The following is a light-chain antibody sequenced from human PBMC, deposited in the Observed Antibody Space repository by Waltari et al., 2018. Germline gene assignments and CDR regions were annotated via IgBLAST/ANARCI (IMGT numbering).Light chain of an antibody. CDR2: GAS. J-gene: IGKJ2*01. V-gene: IGKV1-NL1*01. CDR3: QQYYFTPYT. Sequence: DIQMTQSPSSLSASVGARDTITCRASQGISNSLAWYQQKPGKAPKLLLYGASRLESGVPPRFSGSGSGTDYTLTISSLQPDDFATYYCQQYYFTPYTFGQGTKLDIK. CDR1: QGISNS.